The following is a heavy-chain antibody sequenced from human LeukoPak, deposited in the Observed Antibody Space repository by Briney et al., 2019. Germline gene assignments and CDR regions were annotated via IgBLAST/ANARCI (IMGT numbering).Heavy chain of an antibody. D-gene: IGHD5-24*01. V-gene: IGHV3-23*01. Sequence: GGSLRLSCAASGSTFRTSSMSWVRQAPGKGLEWVSRASGSRYNTYYADSVKGRFTISRDNSKNTLYLQMNSLRAEDTAVYYCAKEGRDGYNLDFYFFDYWGLGTLVTVST. CDR3: AKEGRDGYNLDFYFFDY. CDR2: ASGSRYNT. J-gene: IGHJ4*02. CDR1: GSTFRTSS.